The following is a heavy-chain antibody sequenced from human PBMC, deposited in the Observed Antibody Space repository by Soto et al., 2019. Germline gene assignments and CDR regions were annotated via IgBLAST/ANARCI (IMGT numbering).Heavy chain of an antibody. J-gene: IGHJ4*02. V-gene: IGHV3-30*18. CDR1: GFTFSSYG. D-gene: IGHD2-21*02. CDR3: AKGLDIVVVTAMRPFGY. Sequence: QVQLVESGGGVVQPGRSLRLSCAASGFTFSSYGMHWVRQAPGKGLEWVAVISYDGSNKYYADSVKGRFTISRDNSKNTLYLQMNSLRAEDTAVYYCAKGLDIVVVTAMRPFGYWGQGTLVTVSS. CDR2: ISYDGSNK.